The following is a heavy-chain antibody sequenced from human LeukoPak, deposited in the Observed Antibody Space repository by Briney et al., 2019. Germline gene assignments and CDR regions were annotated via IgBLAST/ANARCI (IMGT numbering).Heavy chain of an antibody. CDR2: TYTSGST. CDR3: ARAGGSGWLQLDF. CDR1: GGSISSNY. Sequence: SETLSLTCTVSGGSISSNYWSWIRQPAGKGLEWIGRTYTSGSTNYDPPLNSRVTTSVDTSKIHFFLKLSSVTAADTAVYYCARAGGSGWLQLDFWGQGTLVTVSS. D-gene: IGHD5-24*01. J-gene: IGHJ4*02. V-gene: IGHV4-4*07.